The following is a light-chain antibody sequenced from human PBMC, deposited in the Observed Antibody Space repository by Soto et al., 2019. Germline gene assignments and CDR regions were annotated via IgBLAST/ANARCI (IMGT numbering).Light chain of an antibody. J-gene: IGKJ4*01. CDR1: QSVSSY. Sequence: EVGLRQSPATLSLSAREGAKLSCRAIQSVSSYLAWYQQKPGQAPRLLIYGASSRATGIPDRCSGSWSGIHFPLSISRLEPQDFAVYYCQQNGSALPELTFGGGTRLDIK. CDR2: GAS. V-gene: IGKV3-20*01. CDR3: QQNGSALPELT.